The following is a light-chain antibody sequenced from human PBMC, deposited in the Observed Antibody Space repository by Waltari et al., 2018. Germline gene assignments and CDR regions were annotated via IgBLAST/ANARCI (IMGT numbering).Light chain of an antibody. J-gene: IGLJ2*01. CDR1: SIDVVTNNL. Sequence: QSALTQPASVSASPGQSIPISCPGTSIDVVTNNLVRWYQQHPGQAPKVVIYEGSDRPSGISNRFSGSKSGITASLTISGLQPEDEADYYCCSYAGSGTFVVFGGGTKLTVL. CDR2: EGS. V-gene: IGLV2-23*03. CDR3: CSYAGSGTFVV.